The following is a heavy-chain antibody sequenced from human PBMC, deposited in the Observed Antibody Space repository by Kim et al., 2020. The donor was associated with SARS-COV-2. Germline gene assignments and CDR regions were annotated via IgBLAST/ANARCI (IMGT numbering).Heavy chain of an antibody. J-gene: IGHJ6*03. CDR2: MNPNSGNT. CDR3: ARGLSVSMIVVVITTSYYYMDV. Sequence: ASVKVSCKASGYTFTSYDINWVRQATGQGLEWMGWMNPNSGNTGYAQKFQGRVTMTRNTSISTAYMELSSLRSEDTAVYYCARGLSVSMIVVVITTSYYYMDVRGKGTTVTVSS. D-gene: IGHD3-22*01. V-gene: IGHV1-8*01. CDR1: GYTFTSYD.